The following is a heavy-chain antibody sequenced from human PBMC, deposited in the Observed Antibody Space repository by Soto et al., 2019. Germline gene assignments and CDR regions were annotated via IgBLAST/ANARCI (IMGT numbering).Heavy chain of an antibody. J-gene: IGHJ4*02. V-gene: IGHV3-74*01. Sequence: PGGSLRLSCAASGFTFSKYWMHWVRQPPGMGLEWLSRITSDGASASYADSVKGRFTISRDNANNTVYLQMNSLRVEDTAVYYCARDQARNYGGNSGDYWGQGTLVTVSS. CDR2: ITSDGASA. D-gene: IGHD4-17*01. CDR3: ARDQARNYGGNSGDY. CDR1: GFTFSKYW.